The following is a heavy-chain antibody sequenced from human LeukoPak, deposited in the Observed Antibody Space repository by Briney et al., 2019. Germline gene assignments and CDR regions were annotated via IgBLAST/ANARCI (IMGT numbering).Heavy chain of an antibody. CDR2: IYSSGST. J-gene: IGHJ5*02. V-gene: IGHV4-4*07. CDR1: GGSVSNHY. CDR3: ARELVPQGANCFDP. Sequence: PSETLSLTCTVSGGSVSNHYWTWIRQPAGKGLEWIGRIYSSGSTNYHPSLKSRVTMSVDTSKNQSSLKLSSVTAADTAVYYCARELVPQGANCFDPWGQGTLVTVSS.